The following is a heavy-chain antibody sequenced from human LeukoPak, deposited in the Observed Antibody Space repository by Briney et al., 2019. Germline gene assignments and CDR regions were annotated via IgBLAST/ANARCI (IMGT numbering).Heavy chain of an antibody. CDR2: ISNDGSKK. CDR1: GFTFSSYG. CDR3: AKDRYSYAFEYSDS. D-gene: IGHD5-18*01. V-gene: IGHV3-30*18. J-gene: IGHJ4*02. Sequence: GGSLRLSCAASGFTFSSYGMHWVRQAPGKGLDWVAVISNDGSKKYYADSVKGRFTTSRDNSKNTLSLQVSSLRTEDTAVYYCAKDRYSYAFEYSDSWGQGTLVTVSS.